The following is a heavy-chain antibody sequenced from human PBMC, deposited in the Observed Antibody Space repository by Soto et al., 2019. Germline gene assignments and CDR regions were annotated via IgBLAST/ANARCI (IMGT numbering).Heavy chain of an antibody. CDR1: GGSIIRYY. CDR3: ASTPITGTTGLFDY. Sequence: PSETLSLTCTVSGGSIIRYYWSWIRQPPGKGLEWIGYIYYSGSTNYNPSLKSRVTISVDTSKNQFSLKLSSVTAADTAVYYCASTPITGTTGLFDYWGQGTLVTVSS. J-gene: IGHJ4*02. V-gene: IGHV4-59*01. D-gene: IGHD1-7*01. CDR2: IYYSGST.